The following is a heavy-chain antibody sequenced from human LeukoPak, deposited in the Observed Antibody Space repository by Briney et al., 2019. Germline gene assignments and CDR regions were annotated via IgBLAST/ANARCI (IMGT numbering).Heavy chain of an antibody. J-gene: IGHJ4*02. CDR1: GGSISSGPYY. CDR2: IYYGENT. V-gene: IGHV4-39*07. Sequence: PSETLSLTCTVSGGSISSGPYYWGWIRQPPGKGLEWIGNIYYGENTYYNPSLKSRVIISLDTSKNQFSLKLSSVTAADTAVYYCARDTDSSGYFFDSWGQGTLVTVSS. CDR3: ARDTDSSGYFFDS. D-gene: IGHD3-22*01.